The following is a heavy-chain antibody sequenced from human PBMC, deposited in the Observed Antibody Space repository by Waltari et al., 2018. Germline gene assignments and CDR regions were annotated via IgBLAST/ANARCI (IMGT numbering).Heavy chain of an antibody. V-gene: IGHV3-74*01. CDR3: VRGSSGWYGTDF. CDR2: MSIDATIK. Sequence: EVKLVESGGGLVQPGGSLILSCAASGFTFSDNWMHWVRQAPGKGLVWVSRMSIDATIKDYADSVQGRFTISRDNAENTLYLQMNSLRIEDTAIYYCVRGSSGWYGTDFWGQGTLVTVSS. D-gene: IGHD6-19*01. CDR1: GFTFSDNW. J-gene: IGHJ4*02.